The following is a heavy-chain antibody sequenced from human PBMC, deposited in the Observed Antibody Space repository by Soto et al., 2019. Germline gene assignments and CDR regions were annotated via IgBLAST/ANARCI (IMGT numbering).Heavy chain of an antibody. J-gene: IGHJ4*02. Sequence: SETLSLTCTVSGGSISSYYWSWIRQPPGKGLEWIGYIYYSGSTNYNPSLKSRVTISVDTSKNQFSLKLSSVTAADTAVYYCASFIEVAGTIDYWCQAILVTVS. V-gene: IGHV4-59*08. CDR2: IYYSGST. D-gene: IGHD6-19*01. CDR1: GGSISSYY. CDR3: ASFIEVAGTIDY.